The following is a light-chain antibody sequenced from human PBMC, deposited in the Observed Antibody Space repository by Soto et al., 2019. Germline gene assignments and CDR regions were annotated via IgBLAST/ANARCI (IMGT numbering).Light chain of an antibody. CDR1: QSISSW. Sequence: DIQMTQSPSTLSPSVGDRVTITCRASQSISSWLAWYQQKPGNAPKLLIFDASHMENWVPSRFSGSGSGTEFTLTISSLQPDHFATYYCQQYNSYWRTFGQGTKVEIK. J-gene: IGKJ1*01. CDR2: DAS. CDR3: QQYNSYWRT. V-gene: IGKV1-5*01.